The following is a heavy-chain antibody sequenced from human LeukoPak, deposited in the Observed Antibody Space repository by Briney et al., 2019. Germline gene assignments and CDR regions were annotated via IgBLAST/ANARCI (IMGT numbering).Heavy chain of an antibody. Sequence: GGSLRLSCAGSGFTFNTCAMNWVRQAPGKGLVWVSAISGAGISTYYADSVKGRFTISRDNSKNTLFLQMNSLRAEDTAVYYCAKDVRGYCSSTSCPKDSWGQGALVTVSP. J-gene: IGHJ4*02. CDR1: GFTFNTCA. D-gene: IGHD2-2*01. CDR2: ISGAGIST. CDR3: AKDVRGYCSSTSCPKDS. V-gene: IGHV3-23*01.